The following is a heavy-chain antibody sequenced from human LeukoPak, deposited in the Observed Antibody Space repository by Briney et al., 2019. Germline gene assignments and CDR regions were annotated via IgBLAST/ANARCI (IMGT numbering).Heavy chain of an antibody. CDR3: AKDGEVVDTTMVISNWFDP. CDR2: ISGSGGST. Sequence: HTGGSLRLSCAASGFTFSRYAMSWVRQAPGKGLEWVSAISGSGGSTYYADSVKGRFTISRDNSKNTVYLQMNSLRAEDTAVYYCAKDGEVVDTTMVISNWFDPWGQGTLVTVSS. V-gene: IGHV3-23*01. D-gene: IGHD5-18*01. CDR1: GFTFSRYA. J-gene: IGHJ5*02.